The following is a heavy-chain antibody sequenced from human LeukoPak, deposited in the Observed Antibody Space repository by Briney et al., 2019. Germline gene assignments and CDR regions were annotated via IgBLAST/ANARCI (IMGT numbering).Heavy chain of an antibody. Sequence: PSETLSPTCTVSGGSISSSSNYWGWIRQPPGKGLEWIGSIYYSGSTYYNPSLKSRVTISVDTSKNQFSLKLSSVTAADTAVYYCASRADCSSTSCPYYYYYYGMDVWGQGTTVTVSS. CDR3: ASRADCSSTSCPYYYYYYGMDV. CDR1: GGSISSSSNY. J-gene: IGHJ6*02. V-gene: IGHV4-39*01. D-gene: IGHD2-2*01. CDR2: IYYSGST.